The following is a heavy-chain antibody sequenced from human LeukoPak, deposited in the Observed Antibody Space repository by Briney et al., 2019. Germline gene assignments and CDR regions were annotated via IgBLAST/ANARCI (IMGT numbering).Heavy chain of an antibody. D-gene: IGHD1-7*01. Sequence: GGSLRLSCAASGFTFSSYSMNWVRQAPGKGLEWVSSISSSSSYTYYADSVKGRFTISRDNAKNSLYLQMNSLRAEDTAVYYCARDARELRGDYWGQGTLVTVSS. CDR2: ISSSSSYT. CDR3: ARDARELRGDY. J-gene: IGHJ4*02. V-gene: IGHV3-21*01. CDR1: GFTFSSYS.